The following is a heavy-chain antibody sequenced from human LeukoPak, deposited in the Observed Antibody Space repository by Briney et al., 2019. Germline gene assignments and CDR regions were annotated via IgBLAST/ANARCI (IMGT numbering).Heavy chain of an antibody. CDR1: GGSISSGDYY. CDR2: IYYSGST. J-gene: IGHJ4*02. Sequence: SQTLSLTCTVSGGSISSGDYYWSWIRQPPGKGLEWIGYIYYSGSTYYNPSLKSRVTISVDTSKNQFSLKLSSVTAADTAVYYCALSVLRDHYFDYWGQGTLVTVSS. D-gene: IGHD5/OR15-5a*01. CDR3: ALSVLRDHYFDY. V-gene: IGHV4-30-4*01.